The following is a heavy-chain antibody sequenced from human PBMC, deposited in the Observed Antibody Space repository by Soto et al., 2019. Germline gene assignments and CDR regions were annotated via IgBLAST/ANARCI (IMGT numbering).Heavy chain of an antibody. Sequence: GGSVRLSFAACEFAVISNYMSWVRQAPGKGLEWVSVIYSGGSTYYADSVKGRFTISRHNSKNTLYLQMNSLRAEDTAVYYCARSSGYSSGWYSADYYYMDVWGKGTTVTVSS. CDR3: ARSSGYSSGWYSADYYYMDV. D-gene: IGHD6-19*01. J-gene: IGHJ6*03. CDR2: IYSGGST. V-gene: IGHV3-53*04. CDR1: EFAVISNY.